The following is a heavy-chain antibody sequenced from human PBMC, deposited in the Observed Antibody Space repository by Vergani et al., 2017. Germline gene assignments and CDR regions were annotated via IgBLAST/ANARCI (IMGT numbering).Heavy chain of an antibody. CDR1: GFTFSTHA. CDR2: IKNDGGKL. D-gene: IGHD1-1*01. J-gene: IGHJ6*03. V-gene: IGHV3-23*01. Sequence: DVQLLQSGGDLVQPGGSLKLSCVASGFTFSTHAMSWVRQTPGKGLEWVSTIKNDGGKLHYADFVKGRFAISRDHSRNTLYLQMNSLRVEDTSVYYCARDFLTRVTTLDYYYMGVWGKGTTVTVSS. CDR3: ARDFLTRVTTLDYYYMGV.